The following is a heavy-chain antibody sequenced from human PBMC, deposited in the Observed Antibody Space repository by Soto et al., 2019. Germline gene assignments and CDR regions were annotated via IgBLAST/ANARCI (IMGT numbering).Heavy chain of an antibody. CDR3: ARAKGGGSYSDAFDI. D-gene: IGHD1-26*01. J-gene: IGHJ3*02. V-gene: IGHV3-30*04. CDR2: ISYDGSNK. Sequence: GGSLRLSCAASGFTFSSYAMHWVRQAPGKGLEWVAVISYDGSNKYYADSVKGRFTISRDNSKNTLYLQMNSLRAEDTAVYYCARAKGGGSYSDAFDIWGQGTMVTVSS. CDR1: GFTFSSYA.